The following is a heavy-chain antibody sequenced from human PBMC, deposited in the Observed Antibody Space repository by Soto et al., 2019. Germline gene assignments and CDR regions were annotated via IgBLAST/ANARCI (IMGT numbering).Heavy chain of an antibody. CDR3: ARDSTVTTSHYYYGMDV. J-gene: IGHJ6*02. CDR1: GGSISSSSYY. Sequence: SETLSLTCTVSGGSISSSSYYWGWIRQPPGKGLEWIGSIYYSGSTYYNPSLKSRVTISVDTSKNQFSLKLRSVTGADTAVYYCARDSTVTTSHYYYGMDVWGQGTTVTVSS. D-gene: IGHD4-17*01. CDR2: IYYSGST. V-gene: IGHV4-39*01.